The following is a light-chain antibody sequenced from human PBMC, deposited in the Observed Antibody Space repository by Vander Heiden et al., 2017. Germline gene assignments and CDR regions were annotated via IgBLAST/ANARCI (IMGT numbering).Light chain of an antibody. CDR1: QSVSRSY. J-gene: IGKJ1*01. CDR3: QQYATSPWT. Sequence: DIVLTQSPGTLSLSPGERATLSCRASQSVSRSYLAWYQQKPGQAPRLLIYGASSRATGIPDRFSGSGPGTDFTLTISRLEPEDFAVYYCQQYATSPWTFGQGTKVEI. CDR2: GAS. V-gene: IGKV3-20*01.